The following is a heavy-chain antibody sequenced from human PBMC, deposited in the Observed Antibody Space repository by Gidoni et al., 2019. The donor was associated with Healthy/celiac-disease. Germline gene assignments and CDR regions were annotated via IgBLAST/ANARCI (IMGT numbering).Heavy chain of an antibody. J-gene: IGHJ6*02. Sequence: EVHLVESGGGLVQAGGSLGLSCAASGFTFSSSSMNGGRQAPGTGLECVAYISSSMTTVYYAASVKGRFTITRDNDKNSLYLQMNSLRAEDTAVYYSARVGAGDLVVGATSGMDVWGQGTTVTVSS. D-gene: IGHD1-26*01. V-gene: IGHV3-48*01. CDR1: GFTFSSSS. CDR3: ARVGAGDLVVGATSGMDV. CDR2: ISSSMTTV.